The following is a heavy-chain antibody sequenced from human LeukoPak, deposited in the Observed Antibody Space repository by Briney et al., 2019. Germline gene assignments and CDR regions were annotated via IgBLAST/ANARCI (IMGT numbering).Heavy chain of an antibody. D-gene: IGHD3-10*01. CDR3: AKGRYGSGRYYFDY. V-gene: IGHV3-23*01. CDR2: ISGSGGST. CDR1: GFTFSSYA. Sequence: GGSLRLSCAASGFTFSSYAMSWVRQAPGKGLEWVSAISGSGGSTYYADSVKGRFAISRDNSKNTLYLQMNSLRAEDTAVYYCAKGRYGSGRYYFDYWGQGTLVTVSS. J-gene: IGHJ4*02.